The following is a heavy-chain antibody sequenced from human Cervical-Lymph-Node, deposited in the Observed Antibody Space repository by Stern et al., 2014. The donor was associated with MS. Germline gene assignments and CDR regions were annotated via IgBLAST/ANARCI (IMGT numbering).Heavy chain of an antibody. CDR3: ASQI. V-gene: IGHV3-30*01. J-gene: IGHJ3*02. Sequence: VQLVESGGGVVQPGRSLRLSCAASGFIFSNYAMHWVRQPPGEGLEWVAFVSSDGANTYFADSVKGRFTISRDNSKNTLYLQMNSLKIEDTAIYYCASQIWGQGTMVTVSS. CDR2: VSSDGANT. CDR1: GFIFSNYA.